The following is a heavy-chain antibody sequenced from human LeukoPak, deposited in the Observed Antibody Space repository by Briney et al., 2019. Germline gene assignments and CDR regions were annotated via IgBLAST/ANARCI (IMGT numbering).Heavy chain of an antibody. V-gene: IGHV3-64*01. J-gene: IGHJ4*02. D-gene: IGHD5-12*01. Sequence: GGSLRLSCAASGFTFSTYDMHWVRQAPGKGLEFVSAISSNGGTTYYANSVKGRFTISRSNSGNTLYLQMGSLRAEDMAVYYCARRYSGYDPFDYWGQGTLVTVSS. CDR3: ARRYSGYDPFDY. CDR1: GFTFSTYD. CDR2: ISSNGGTT.